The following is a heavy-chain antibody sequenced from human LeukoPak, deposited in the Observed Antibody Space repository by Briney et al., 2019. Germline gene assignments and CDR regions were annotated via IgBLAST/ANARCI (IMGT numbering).Heavy chain of an antibody. CDR3: ARVKSYYYDTSDKDAFDI. CDR2: MNPNSGNT. J-gene: IGHJ3*02. Sequence: ASVKVSCEASGYTFTSYDINWVRQPTGQGLEWMGWMNPNSGNTGYAQKFQGRVTMTRDTSTSTVYMELSSLRSEDTAVYYCARVKSYYYDTSDKDAFDIWGQGTMVTVSS. CDR1: GYTFTSYD. V-gene: IGHV1-8*01. D-gene: IGHD3-22*01.